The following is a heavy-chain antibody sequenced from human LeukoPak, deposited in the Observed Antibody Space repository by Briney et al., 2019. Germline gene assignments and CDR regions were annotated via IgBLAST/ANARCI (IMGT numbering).Heavy chain of an antibody. Sequence: ASVKVSCKASGYTFTSYDINWVRQATGQGLEWMGWMNPNSGNTGYAQKFQGRVTMTRDTSISTAYMELSSLRSEDTAVYYCAREGVVVVVAATNWFDPWGQGTLVTVSS. CDR1: GYTFTSYD. CDR3: AREGVVVVVAATNWFDP. CDR2: MNPNSGNT. V-gene: IGHV1-8*01. D-gene: IGHD2-15*01. J-gene: IGHJ5*02.